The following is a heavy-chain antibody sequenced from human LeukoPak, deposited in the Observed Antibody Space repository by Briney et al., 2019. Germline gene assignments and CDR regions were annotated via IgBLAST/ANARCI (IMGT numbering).Heavy chain of an antibody. Sequence: PSETLSLTCTVSGYSISSGYYWGWIRQPPGKGLEWIGSIYHSGSTYYNPSLKSRVTISVDTSKNQFSLKLSSVTAAGTAVYYCARVYPLAIAVAGTHNYWGQGTLVTVSS. V-gene: IGHV4-38-2*02. J-gene: IGHJ4*02. CDR2: IYHSGST. D-gene: IGHD6-19*01. CDR1: GYSISSGYY. CDR3: ARVYPLAIAVAGTHNY.